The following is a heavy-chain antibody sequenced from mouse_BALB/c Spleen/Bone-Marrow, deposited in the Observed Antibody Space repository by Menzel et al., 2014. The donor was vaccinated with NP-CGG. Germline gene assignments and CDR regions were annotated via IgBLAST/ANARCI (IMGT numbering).Heavy chain of an antibody. V-gene: IGHV7-3*02. CDR2: IRNKAYGYTT. D-gene: IGHD1-3*01. CDR3: AIFPMDY. Sequence: EVKVAESGGGLVQPGGSLRLSCTTSGFSFTDYYMSWVRQPPGKALERLAFIRNKAYGYTTEYSASVRGRFTISRDNSQSILYLQMNTLRAEDSATYYCAIFPMDYWAQATPVTVSS. J-gene: IGHJ4*01. CDR1: GFSFTDYY.